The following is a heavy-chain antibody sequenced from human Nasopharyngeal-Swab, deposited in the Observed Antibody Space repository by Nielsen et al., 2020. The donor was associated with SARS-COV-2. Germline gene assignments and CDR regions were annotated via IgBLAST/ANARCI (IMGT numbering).Heavy chain of an antibody. D-gene: IGHD3-10*01. CDR3: ARERYYYGSGSYYNVSFSGNWFDP. V-gene: IGHV5-10-1*01. CDR2: IDPSDSYT. Sequence: GESLKISCKGSGYSFTSYWISWVRQMPGKGLEWMGRIDPSDSYTNYSPSFQGHVTISADKSISTAYLQWSSLKASDHAMYYCARERYYYGSGSYYNVSFSGNWFDPWGQGTLVTVSS. CDR1: GYSFTSYW. J-gene: IGHJ5*02.